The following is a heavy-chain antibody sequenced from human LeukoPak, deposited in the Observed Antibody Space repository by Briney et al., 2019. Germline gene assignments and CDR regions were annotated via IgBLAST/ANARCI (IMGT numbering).Heavy chain of an antibody. V-gene: IGHV4-34*01. J-gene: IGHJ4*02. Sequence: SETLSLTCTVSGGSISSYYWSWIRQPPGKGQEWIGEINHSGSTNYNPSLKSRVTISVDTSKNQFSLKLSSVTAADTAVYYCARGLHDYGDYPYYFDHWGQGTLVTVSS. D-gene: IGHD4-17*01. CDR1: GGSISSYY. CDR2: INHSGST. CDR3: ARGLHDYGDYPYYFDH.